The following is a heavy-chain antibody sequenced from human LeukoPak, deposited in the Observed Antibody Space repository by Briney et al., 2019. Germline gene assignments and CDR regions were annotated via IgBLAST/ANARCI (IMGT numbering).Heavy chain of an antibody. V-gene: IGHV1-2*07. J-gene: IGHJ4*02. CDR3: AFIGRYCSSTSCSFDY. Sequence: GASVKVSCKASGYTFTGYYMHWVRQAPGQGLEWMGWINPNSGGTNYAHKFHGRVTMTRDTSTSTAYMELSRRRSDDAAVYYCAFIGRYCSSTSCSFDYWGQGTLVTVSS. D-gene: IGHD2-2*01. CDR2: INPNSGGT. CDR1: GYTFTGYY.